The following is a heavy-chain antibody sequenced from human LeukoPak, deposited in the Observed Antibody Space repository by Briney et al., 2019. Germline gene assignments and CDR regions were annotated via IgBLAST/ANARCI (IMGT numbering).Heavy chain of an antibody. D-gene: IGHD2-15*01. CDR3: AREGAGQAAYDY. J-gene: IGHJ4*01. CDR2: IYYSGST. V-gene: IGHV4-31*03. Sequence: SQTLSLTCTVSGGSISSGGYYWSWIRQHPGKGLEWIGYIYYSGSTYYNPSLKSRVTISVDTSKNQFSLKLSSVTAADTAVYYCAREGAGQAAYDYWGQEPWSPSPQ. CDR1: GGSISSGGYY.